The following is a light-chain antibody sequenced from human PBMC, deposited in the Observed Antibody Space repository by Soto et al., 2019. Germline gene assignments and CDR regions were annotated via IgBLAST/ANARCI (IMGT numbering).Light chain of an antibody. V-gene: IGLV4-69*01. CDR3: QAWVTGGV. J-gene: IGLJ3*02. Sequence: QPLLTQSPSASASPGASVKLTCTLSSGHSDYAIAWHQQQPEKGPRYLMKVTSDGSHNKGDGIPDRFSGSSSGADRYLTIASLRSYDEADYYCQAWVTGGVFGGGTKVTV. CDR1: SGHSDYA. CDR2: VTSDGSH.